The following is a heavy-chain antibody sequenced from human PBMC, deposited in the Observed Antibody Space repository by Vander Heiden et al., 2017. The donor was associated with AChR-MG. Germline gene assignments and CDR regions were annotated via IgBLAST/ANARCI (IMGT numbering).Heavy chain of an antibody. D-gene: IGHD2-15*01. CDR2: ISYDGSNK. Sequence: QVQLVESGGGVVQPGRSLRLPCAASGFTVSSYAMHGVRQAPGKGLEWVAVISYDGSNKYYADSVKGRFTISRDNSKNRLYLQMNSLRAEDTAVYYCAKDTGYCSGGSCYYYYGMDVWGQGTTVTVSS. CDR3: AKDTGYCSGGSCYYYYGMDV. CDR1: GFTVSSYA. J-gene: IGHJ6*02. V-gene: IGHV3-30*18.